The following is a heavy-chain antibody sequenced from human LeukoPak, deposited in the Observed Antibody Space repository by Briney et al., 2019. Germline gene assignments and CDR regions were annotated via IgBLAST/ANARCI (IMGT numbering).Heavy chain of an antibody. CDR3: ARAVGYYDSSGYYYEDAFDI. J-gene: IGHJ3*02. Sequence: GGSLRLSCAASGFTFSSYAMSWVRQAPGKGLEWVSAISGSGGSTYYADSVKGRFTISRDNSKNTLYLQMNSLRAEDTAVYYCARAVGYYDSSGYYYEDAFDIWGQGTMVTVSS. V-gene: IGHV3-23*01. CDR1: GFTFSSYA. D-gene: IGHD3-22*01. CDR2: ISGSGGST.